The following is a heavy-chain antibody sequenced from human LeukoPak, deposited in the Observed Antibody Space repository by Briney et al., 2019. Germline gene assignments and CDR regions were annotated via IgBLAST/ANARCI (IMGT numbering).Heavy chain of an antibody. V-gene: IGHV1-2*06. CDR2: IFPKSGHT. D-gene: IGHD3-16*01. Sequence: ASVKVSCKASEYTITGHYVHWVRQPPAQGHELMGRIFPKSGHTNYDRHYHGRVTITSETSIKTVHMELRGLSFDDTAVYYCVRELSPYTGVWYAVRGAVTFDLWGQGTLVAVS. CDR1: EYTITGHY. J-gene: IGHJ4*02. CDR3: VRELSPYTGVWYAVRGAVTFDL.